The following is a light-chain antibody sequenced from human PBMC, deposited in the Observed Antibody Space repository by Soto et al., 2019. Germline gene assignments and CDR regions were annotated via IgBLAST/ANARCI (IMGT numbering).Light chain of an antibody. V-gene: IGLV1-44*01. CDR3: ALWDDNLHRYV. Sequence: QLVLTQPPSASGTPGQTVTISCSGSSSNFGSNNVNWYQHLPGTAPKLLIYSNIKRPSGVPDRFSGSNSGTSASLAISGLQSEDEADYYCALWDDNLHRYVFGTGTKLTVL. CDR1: SSNFGSNN. J-gene: IGLJ1*01. CDR2: SNI.